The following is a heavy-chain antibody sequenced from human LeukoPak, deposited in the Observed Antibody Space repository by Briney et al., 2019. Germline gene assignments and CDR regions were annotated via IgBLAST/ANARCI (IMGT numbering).Heavy chain of an antibody. D-gene: IGHD2-15*01. CDR2: IYPGDSDT. J-gene: IGHJ4*02. CDR3: ARRSGYCSGGSCYTYDY. CDR1: GYSFTSYW. Sequence: GESLKISCKGSGYSFTSYWIGWVRQMPGKGLEWMEIIYPGDSDTRYSPSFQGQVTISADKSISTAYLQWSSLKASDTAMYYWARRSGYCSGGSCYTYDYWGQGTLVTVSS. V-gene: IGHV5-51*01.